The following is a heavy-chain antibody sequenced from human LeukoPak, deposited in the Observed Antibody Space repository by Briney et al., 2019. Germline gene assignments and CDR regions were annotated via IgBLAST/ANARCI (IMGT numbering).Heavy chain of an antibody. J-gene: IGHJ4*02. V-gene: IGHV4-4*07. CDR3: ARDRGLSPLWPSFYFDY. CDR1: GASISSYY. CDR2: IYTNGSS. D-gene: IGHD2-15*01. Sequence: SETLSLTCTVSGASISSYYWSWIRQPAGKGLEWIGRIYTNGSSNADPSLKSRVTMSLDKSKNQFSLKLSSVTAADTAVYYCARDRGLSPLWPSFYFDYWGQGALVTVSS.